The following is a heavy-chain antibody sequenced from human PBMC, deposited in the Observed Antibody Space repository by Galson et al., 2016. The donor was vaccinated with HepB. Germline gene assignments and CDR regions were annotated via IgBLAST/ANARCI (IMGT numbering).Heavy chain of an antibody. D-gene: IGHD3/OR15-3a*01. CDR2: ISGGDDNS. Sequence: SLRLSCAASGFTFSTYGMSWVRQAPGKGLEWVASISGGDDNSFCADSVKGRFTISRDNSKNTVSLQMYSLRAEDTAVYYCAKLSITNIRSGYYGFPNLWGQGTLVTVSS. CDR1: GFTFSTYG. V-gene: IGHV3-23*01. J-gene: IGHJ5*02. CDR3: AKLSITNIRSGYYGFPNL.